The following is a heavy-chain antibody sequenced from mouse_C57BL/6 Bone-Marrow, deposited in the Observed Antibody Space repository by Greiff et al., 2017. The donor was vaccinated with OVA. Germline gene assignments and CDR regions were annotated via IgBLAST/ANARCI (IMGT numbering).Heavy chain of an antibody. Sequence: QVQLQQPGAELVMPGASVKLSCKASGYTFTSYWMHWVKQRPGQGLEWIGELDPSDSYTNYNQKFKGKSTLTVDKSSSTAYMQLSSLTSEDSAVYYCARSRLLYGSSFFYYAMDYWGQGTSVTVSS. CDR2: LDPSDSYT. D-gene: IGHD1-1*01. CDR3: ARSRLLYGSSFFYYAMDY. J-gene: IGHJ4*01. V-gene: IGHV1-69*01. CDR1: GYTFTSYW.